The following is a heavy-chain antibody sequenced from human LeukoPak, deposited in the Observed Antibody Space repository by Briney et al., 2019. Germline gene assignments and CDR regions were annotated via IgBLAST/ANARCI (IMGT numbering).Heavy chain of an antibody. CDR1: GGSFSGYY. Sequence: SETLSLTCAVYGGSFSGYYWSWLRQPPGKGLEWVGEINHSGSTNYNPSLKSRVTISVDTTKNQFSLKLSSVTAADTAVYYCARLRGATVAHNWFDPWGQGTLVTVSS. V-gene: IGHV4-34*01. CDR2: INHSGST. J-gene: IGHJ5*02. CDR3: ARLRGATVAHNWFDP. D-gene: IGHD6-19*01.